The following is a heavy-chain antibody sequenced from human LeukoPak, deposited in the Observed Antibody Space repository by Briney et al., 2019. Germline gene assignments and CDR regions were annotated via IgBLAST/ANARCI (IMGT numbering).Heavy chain of an antibody. CDR1: GFTFSSYS. Sequence: PGGSLRLSCAASGFTFSSYSMNWVRQAPGKGLEWVSSISSSSSYIYYADSVKGRFTISRDNAKNSLYLQMNSLRAEDTAVYYCARSPKYSSGWPYYFDYWGQGTLVTVSS. J-gene: IGHJ4*02. CDR2: ISSSSSYI. CDR3: ARSPKYSSGWPYYFDY. D-gene: IGHD6-19*01. V-gene: IGHV3-21*01.